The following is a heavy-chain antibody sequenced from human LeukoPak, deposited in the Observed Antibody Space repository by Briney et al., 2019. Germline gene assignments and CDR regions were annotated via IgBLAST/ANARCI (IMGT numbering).Heavy chain of an antibody. CDR1: GFTFSSYW. V-gene: IGHV3-66*01. Sequence: GRSLRLSRAASGFTFSSYWISWVSQAPGKWMGWATVINIGGSTSYATSVKGRFTTSRDNSKNTLYLQMNSLRAEDTPVYYCARGMGGYPFDYWGQGTLVTVSS. J-gene: IGHJ4*02. CDR2: INIGGST. D-gene: IGHD5-12*01. CDR3: ARGMGGYPFDY.